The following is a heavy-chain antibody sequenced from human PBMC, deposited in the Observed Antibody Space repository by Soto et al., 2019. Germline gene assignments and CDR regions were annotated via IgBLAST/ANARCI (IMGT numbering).Heavy chain of an antibody. V-gene: IGHV3-30*18. J-gene: IGHJ4*02. CDR2: ISYDGSNK. CDR1: GFTFSSYG. Sequence: GGSLRLSCAASGFTFSSYGMHWVRQAPGKGLEWVAVISYDGSNKYYADSVKGRFTISRDNSKNTLYLQMNSLRAEDTAVYYCAKADDILTGYYRYWGQGTLVTVSS. D-gene: IGHD3-9*01. CDR3: AKADDILTGYYRY.